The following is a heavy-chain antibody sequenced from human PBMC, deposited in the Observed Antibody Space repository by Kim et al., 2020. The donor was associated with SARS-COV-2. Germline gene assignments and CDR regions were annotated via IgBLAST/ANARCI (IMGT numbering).Heavy chain of an antibody. D-gene: IGHD6-13*01. V-gene: IGHV1-2*02. J-gene: IGHJ4*02. CDR2: T. Sequence: TNYAQKFQGRVTMTRDTSISTAYMELSRLRSDDTAVYYCARSSSWEYFDYWGQGTLVTVSS. CDR3: ARSSSWEYFDY.